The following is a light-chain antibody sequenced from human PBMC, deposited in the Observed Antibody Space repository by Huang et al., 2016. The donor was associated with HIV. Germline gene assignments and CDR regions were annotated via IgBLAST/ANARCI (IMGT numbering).Light chain of an antibody. Sequence: EIVMTQSPVTLSVSPGERATLSCRASQSVSSNLAWYQQKPAQAPRLLIYGASPRATGVPARFSGSGSGTEFTLTISSLQSEDFALYYCQQYNNWPPITFGQGTRLEIK. V-gene: IGKV3-15*01. CDR1: QSVSSN. CDR3: QQYNNWPPIT. CDR2: GAS. J-gene: IGKJ5*01.